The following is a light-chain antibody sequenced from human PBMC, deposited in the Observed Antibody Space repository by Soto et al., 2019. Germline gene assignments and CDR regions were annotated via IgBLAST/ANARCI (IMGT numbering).Light chain of an antibody. CDR2: GAS. CDR1: QSVSSN. Sequence: ATRAVYRKKRDIGGCSTSQSVSSNLAWYQQSPGQAPRLLFYGASTRATGIPARFSCSEFGTDYTLTIHCLQSEDFAVYYCQQYDNSPWRFGQGTKVDIK. J-gene: IGKJ1*01. V-gene: IGKV3-15*01. CDR3: QQYDNSPWR.